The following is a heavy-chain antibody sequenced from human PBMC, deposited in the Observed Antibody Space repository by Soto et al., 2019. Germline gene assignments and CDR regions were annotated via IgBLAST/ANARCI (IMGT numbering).Heavy chain of an antibody. CDR3: ARGGGAYDV. CDR1: GYIVTSFG. Sequence: QVQLVQSGAEVKKPGATVKVSCKASGYIVTSFGINWVRQAPGQGLEWMGCISEYGDSNYSEKLQDRVSLTTDTYTDTASMELRSLGSDDTGVYYCARGGGAYDVWGQGTKSTVSS. CDR2: ISEYGDS. J-gene: IGHJ3*01. V-gene: IGHV1-18*01.